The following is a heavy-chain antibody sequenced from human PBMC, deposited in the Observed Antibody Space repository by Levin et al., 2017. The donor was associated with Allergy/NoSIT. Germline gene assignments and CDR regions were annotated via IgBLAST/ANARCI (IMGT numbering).Heavy chain of an antibody. Sequence: GESLKISCAASGFTFSSYAMSWVRQAPGKGLEWVSAISGSGGSTYYADSVKGRFTISRDNSKNTLYLQMNSLRAEDTAVYYCAKDQEMATIHFDYWGQGTLVTVSS. J-gene: IGHJ4*02. D-gene: IGHD5-24*01. V-gene: IGHV3-23*01. CDR1: GFTFSSYA. CDR2: ISGSGGST. CDR3: AKDQEMATIHFDY.